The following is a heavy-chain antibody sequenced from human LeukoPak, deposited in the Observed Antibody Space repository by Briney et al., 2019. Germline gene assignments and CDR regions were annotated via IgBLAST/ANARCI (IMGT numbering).Heavy chain of an antibody. V-gene: IGHV4-34*01. D-gene: IGHD2-2*01. J-gene: IGHJ4*02. CDR3: ARGSQDIVVVPAAMTSDY. CDR1: GGSFSGYY. Sequence: PSETLSLTCAVYGGSFSGYYWSWIRQPPGKGLEWIGEINHSGSTNYNPSLKSRVTISVDTSKNQFSLKLSSVTAADTAVYYCARGSQDIVVVPAAMTSDYWGQGTLVTVSP. CDR2: INHSGST.